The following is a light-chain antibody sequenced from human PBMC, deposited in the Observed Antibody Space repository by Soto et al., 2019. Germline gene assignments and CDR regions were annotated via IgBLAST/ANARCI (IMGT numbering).Light chain of an antibody. CDR1: QSISSY. Sequence: DIQMTQSPSSLSASVGDRVTINCRASQSISSYLHWYQQKPGKAPKLLIYAASNLQSGFPSRFSASGSGTDFILTFNSLQPEDFATYYCQQGYSTPWTFGQGTKVEIK. J-gene: IGKJ1*01. V-gene: IGKV1-39*01. CDR2: AAS. CDR3: QQGYSTPWT.